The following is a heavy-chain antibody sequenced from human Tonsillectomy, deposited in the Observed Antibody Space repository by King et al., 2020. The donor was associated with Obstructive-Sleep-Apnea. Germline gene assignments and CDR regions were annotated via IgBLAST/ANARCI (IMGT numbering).Heavy chain of an antibody. Sequence: VQLQESGPGLVKPSETLSLTCTVSGGSISNYYWSWNRQPPGKGLEWIGYMYYSGNTNFNPSLKSRVTISADTSKIQFSLRLSSVTAADTAVYYCARHRGVEYCGGYGDYFDYWGQGTLVTVSS. V-gene: IGHV4-59*08. D-gene: IGHD5-12*01. J-gene: IGHJ4*02. CDR2: MYYSGNT. CDR1: GGSISNYY. CDR3: ARHRGVEYCGGYGDYFDY.